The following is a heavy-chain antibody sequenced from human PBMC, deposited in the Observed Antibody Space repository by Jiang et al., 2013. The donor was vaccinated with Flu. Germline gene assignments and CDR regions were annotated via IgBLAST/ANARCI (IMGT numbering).Heavy chain of an antibody. J-gene: IGHJ4*02. D-gene: IGHD4-17*01. CDR1: GFTVSSNY. CDR3: ARSYGDYPQYFDY. CDR2: IYSGGST. Sequence: GLIQPGRSLRLSCAASGFTVSSNYMIWVRQAPGKGLECVSVIYSGGSTYYADSVKGRFTISRDNSKNTLYLQMNSLRAEDTAVYYCARSYGDYPQYFDYWGQGTLVTVSS. V-gene: IGHV3-53*01.